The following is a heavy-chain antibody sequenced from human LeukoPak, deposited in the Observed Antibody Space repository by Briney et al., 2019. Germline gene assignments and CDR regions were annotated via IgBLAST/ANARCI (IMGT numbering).Heavy chain of an antibody. V-gene: IGHV3-23*01. Sequence: GGSLRLSCAASGFTFSTYSMSWVRQAPGKGLELVSAVGGSGDNTYYADSVKGRLTISRDNSKSTLYLQMNSLRADDTAEFYCAKDGTYDFWSGSRPTYYYYYYMDVWGKGTTVTVSS. CDR1: GFTFSTYS. D-gene: IGHD3-3*01. CDR2: VGGSGDNT. J-gene: IGHJ6*03. CDR3: AKDGTYDFWSGSRPTYYYYYYMDV.